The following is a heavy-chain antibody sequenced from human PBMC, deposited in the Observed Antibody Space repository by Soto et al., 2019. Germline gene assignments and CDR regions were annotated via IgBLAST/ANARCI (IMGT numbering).Heavy chain of an antibody. CDR3: ARDSSSYFDY. Sequence: SETLSLTCTVSGGSISSYYWSWIRQPPGKGLEWIGYIYYSGNTNYNPSLKSRVTISVDTSKNQFSLKLSSVTAADTAVYYCARDSSSYFDYWGQGTLVTVSS. CDR1: GGSISSYY. V-gene: IGHV4-59*01. J-gene: IGHJ4*02. CDR2: IYYSGNT. D-gene: IGHD6-6*01.